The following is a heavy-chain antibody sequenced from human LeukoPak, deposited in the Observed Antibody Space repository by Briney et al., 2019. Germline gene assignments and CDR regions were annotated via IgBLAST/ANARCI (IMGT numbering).Heavy chain of an antibody. CDR2: ITFSSSYI. Sequence: PGGSLRLSCAASGFTFSSYSMNWVRQAPGKGLEWVSSITFSSSYIYYADSVKGRFTISRDNAKNSLYLQMDSLRDEDTAVYFCARFQSGSYYSAYWGQGTLVTVSS. D-gene: IGHD1-26*01. J-gene: IGHJ4*02. V-gene: IGHV3-21*01. CDR1: GFTFSSYS. CDR3: ARFQSGSYYSAY.